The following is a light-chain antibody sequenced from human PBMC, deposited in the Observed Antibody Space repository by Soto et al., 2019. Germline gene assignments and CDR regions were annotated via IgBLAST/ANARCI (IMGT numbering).Light chain of an antibody. V-gene: IGKV1-5*01. CDR1: QSISSW. Sequence: DIQMTESPSTMSASVEDRVTITCRASQSISSWLAWCQQKPGKAPKLLIYDASSLESGVPSRFSGSGSGTVFTLTISSLQPDDFATYYCQQYGTFGQGTKVDI. CDR3: QQYGT. CDR2: DAS. J-gene: IGKJ1*01.